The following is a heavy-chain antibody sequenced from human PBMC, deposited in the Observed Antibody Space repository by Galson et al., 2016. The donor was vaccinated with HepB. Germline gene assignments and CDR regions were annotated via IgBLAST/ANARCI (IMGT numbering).Heavy chain of an antibody. CDR3: ARELDHSFYFDY. Sequence: SVKVSCKASGYTFNTYTMHWGRQAPGQGLEWLVIIKPSGGNKIYAQKFQDRITMTRDTSTSTVYMELISLRSEDTAVYYCARELDHSFYFDYWGQGTLLTVSS. D-gene: IGHD1-14*01. CDR1: GYTFNTYT. J-gene: IGHJ4*02. V-gene: IGHV1-46*02. CDR2: IKPSGGNK.